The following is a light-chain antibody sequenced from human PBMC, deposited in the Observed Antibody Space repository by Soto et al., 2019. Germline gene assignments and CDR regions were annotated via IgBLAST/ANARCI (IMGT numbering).Light chain of an antibody. CDR2: EAS. CDR1: ETVDGW. J-gene: IGKJ2*01. Sequence: DVQLTQSPSTVSASVGDRVTITCRANETVDGWLAWYQQKPRKAPNLLISEASTLQSGVSSRFSGSGSETDFTLTVSSLQPGDSATYYCQQYSSYPYTFGQGTRLEIK. V-gene: IGKV1-5*03. CDR3: QQYSSYPYT.